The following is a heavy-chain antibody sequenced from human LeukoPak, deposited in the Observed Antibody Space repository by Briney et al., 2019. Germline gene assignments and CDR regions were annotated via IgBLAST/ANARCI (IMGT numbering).Heavy chain of an antibody. CDR2: ISRSTSYT. CDR1: GFTFSSYS. D-gene: IGHD2-21*02. CDR3: ARACGGDCYLGDY. Sequence: GGSLRLSCAASGFTFSSYSMNWVRQAPGKGLEWVSSISRSTSYTYYADSVKGRFTISRDNAKNSLYLQMNSLRAEDTAVYYCARACGGDCYLGDYWGQGTLVTVSS. J-gene: IGHJ4*02. V-gene: IGHV3-21*01.